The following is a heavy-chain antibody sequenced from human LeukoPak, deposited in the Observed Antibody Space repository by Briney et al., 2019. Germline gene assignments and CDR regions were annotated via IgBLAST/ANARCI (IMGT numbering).Heavy chain of an antibody. J-gene: IGHJ4*02. Sequence: GRSLRLSCAASGFTFSSYGMHWVRQAPGKGLEWVAVISYDGSNKYYADSVKGRFTISRDNSKNTLYLQMNSLRAEDTAVYYCAKDLYPVLRNFDWLSDYWGQGTLVTVSS. CDR1: GFTFSSYG. V-gene: IGHV3-30*18. D-gene: IGHD3-9*01. CDR2: ISYDGSNK. CDR3: AKDLYPVLRNFDWLSDY.